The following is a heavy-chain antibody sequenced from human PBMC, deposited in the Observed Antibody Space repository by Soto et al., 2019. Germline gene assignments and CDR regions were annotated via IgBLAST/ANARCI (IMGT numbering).Heavy chain of an antibody. D-gene: IGHD5-12*01. CDR3: GRSAYSGFPFGF. CDR2: INPSGGST. CDR1: GFTFTSYY. J-gene: IGHJ4*02. V-gene: IGHV1-46*01. Sequence: QVQLVQSGPEVKQPGASVNISCKASGFTFTSYYIHWVRQAPGQGLEWMGIINPSGGSTNFAQKFQGRVTMTRDTSTSTVYMELSSLRSDDTAVYYCGRSAYSGFPFGFWGQGTLVTVSS.